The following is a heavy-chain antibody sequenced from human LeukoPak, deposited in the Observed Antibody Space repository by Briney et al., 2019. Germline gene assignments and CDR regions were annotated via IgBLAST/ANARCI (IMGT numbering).Heavy chain of an antibody. CDR3: AKVGYYDSSGYYYDYFDY. CDR1: GFTFSSYA. CDR2: ISGSGGST. D-gene: IGHD3-22*01. V-gene: IGHV3-23*01. J-gene: IGHJ4*02. Sequence: GGSLRLSCAASGFTFSSYAMSWVRQAPGKGLEWVSAISGSGGSTYYADSVKGRFAISRDNSKNTLYLQMNSLRAEDTAVYYCAKVGYYDSSGYYYDYFDYWGQGTLVTVSS.